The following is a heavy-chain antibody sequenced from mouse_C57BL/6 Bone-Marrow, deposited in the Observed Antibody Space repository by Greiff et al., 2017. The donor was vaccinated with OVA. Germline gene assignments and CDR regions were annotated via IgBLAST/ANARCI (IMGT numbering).Heavy chain of an antibody. D-gene: IGHD2-2*01. CDR1: GYTFTSYW. CDR2: IYPGNSDT. V-gene: IGHV1-5*01. Sequence: VQLQQSGTVLARPGASVKMSCKTSGYTFTSYWMHWVKQRPGQGLEWIGAIYPGNSDTSYNQKFKGKAKLTAVTSASTAYMELSSLTNADSAAYYSKGRRGDGYDGKYYARDYWGQGTSVTVSA. CDR3: KGRRGDGYDGKYYARDY. J-gene: IGHJ4*01.